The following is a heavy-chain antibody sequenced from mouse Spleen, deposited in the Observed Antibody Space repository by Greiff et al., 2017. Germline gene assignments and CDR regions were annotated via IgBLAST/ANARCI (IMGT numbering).Heavy chain of an antibody. D-gene: IGHD2-4*01. J-gene: IGHJ4*01. V-gene: IGHV5-12-2*01. CDR2: ISNGGGST. CDR3: ARASYDYDDGYYAMDY. Sequence: EVQRVESGGGLVQPGGSLKLSCAASGFTFSSYTMSWVRQTPEKRLEWVAYISNGGGSTYYPDTVKGRFTISRDNAKNTLYLQMSSLKSEDTAMYYCARASYDYDDGYYAMDYWGQGTSVTVSS. CDR1: GFTFSSYT.